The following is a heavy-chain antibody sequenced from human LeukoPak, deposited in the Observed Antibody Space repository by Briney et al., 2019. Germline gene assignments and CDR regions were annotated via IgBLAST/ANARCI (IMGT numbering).Heavy chain of an antibody. V-gene: IGHV4-4*09. CDR3: ARLIAAAGTGNWFDP. Sequence: SETLSPTCTVSGGSISSYYWSWIRQPPGKGLEWIGYIYTSGSTNYNPSLKGRVTISVDTSKNQFSLKLSSVTAADTAVYYCARLIAAAGTGNWFDPWGQGTLVTVSS. J-gene: IGHJ5*02. CDR1: GGSISSYY. CDR2: IYTSGST. D-gene: IGHD6-13*01.